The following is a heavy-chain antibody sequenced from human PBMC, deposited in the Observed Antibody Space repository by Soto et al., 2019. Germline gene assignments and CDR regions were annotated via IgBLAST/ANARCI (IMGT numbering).Heavy chain of an antibody. CDR2: ISGRGGTT. Sequence: EVQLLASGGGLGQPGGSLRLSCTASGFIFSTYAMSWVRQAPGKGLEWVSGISGRGGTTYYADSVKGRFTISRDTSKNTLYLQMNSLSAEDTAVYFCAKEGAILQFLDGGALQYWCQGTLVILSS. CDR3: AKEGAILQFLDGGALQY. V-gene: IGHV3-23*01. CDR1: GFIFSTYA. D-gene: IGHD3-3*01. J-gene: IGHJ1*01.